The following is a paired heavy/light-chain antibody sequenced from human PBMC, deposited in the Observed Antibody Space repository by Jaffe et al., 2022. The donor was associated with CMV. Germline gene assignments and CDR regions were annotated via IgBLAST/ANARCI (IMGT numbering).Heavy chain of an antibody. CDR3: ASAPHDYGDYGPHHGGAFDI. D-gene: IGHD4-17*01. Sequence: QLQLQESGPGLVKPSETLSLTCTVSGGSISSSSYYWGWIRQPPGKGLEWIGSIYYSGSTYYNPSLKSRVTISVDTSKNQFSLKLSSVTAADTAVYYCASAPHDYGDYGPHHGGAFDIWGQGTMVTVSS. CDR2: IYYSGST. V-gene: IGHV4-39*01. J-gene: IGHJ3*02. CDR1: GGSISSSSYY.
Light chain of an antibody. CDR2: AAS. J-gene: IGKJ5*01. V-gene: IGKV1-16*02. CDR3: QQYNSYPAT. CDR1: QGISNY. Sequence: DIQMTQSPSSLSASVGDRVTITCRASQGISNYLAWFQQKPGKAPKSLIYAASSLQSGVPSKFSGSGSGTDFTLTISSLQPEDFATYYCQQYNSYPATFGQGTRLEIK.